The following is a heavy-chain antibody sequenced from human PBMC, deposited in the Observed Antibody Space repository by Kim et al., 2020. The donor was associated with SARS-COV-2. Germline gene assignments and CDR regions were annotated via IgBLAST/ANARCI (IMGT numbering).Heavy chain of an antibody. CDR1: GYSISSVYY. J-gene: IGHJ4*02. CDR2: IYHSGST. V-gene: IGHV4-38-2*02. Sequence: SETLSLTCTVSGYSISSVYYWGWIRQPPGKGLEWIGSIYHSGSTYYNPSLKSRVTISVDTSKNQFSLKLSSVTAADTAVYYCARAAWGYSSAVGWGQGTL. D-gene: IGHD6-25*01. CDR3: ARAAWGYSSAVG.